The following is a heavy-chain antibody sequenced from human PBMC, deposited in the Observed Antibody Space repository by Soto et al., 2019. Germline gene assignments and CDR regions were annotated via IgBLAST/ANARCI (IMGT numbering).Heavy chain of an antibody. CDR1: GGSISSGGYS. J-gene: IGHJ4*02. Sequence: SETLSLTCAVSGGSISSGGYSWSWIRQPPGKGLEWIGYIYHSGSTYYSPSLKSRVTISVDRSKNQFSLKLSSVTAADTAVYYCARGYSYGSRMIDYWGQGTLVTVSS. V-gene: IGHV4-30-2*01. D-gene: IGHD5-18*01. CDR3: ARGYSYGSRMIDY. CDR2: IYHSGST.